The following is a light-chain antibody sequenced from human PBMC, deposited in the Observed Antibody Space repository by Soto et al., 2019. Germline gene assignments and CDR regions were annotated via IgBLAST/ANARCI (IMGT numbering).Light chain of an antibody. CDR2: EVS. J-gene: IGLJ1*01. CDR3: LSKTSSVSYV. Sequence: QSVLTQPASVSGSPGQSITISCTGTTSDVGGYNYVSWYQQHPGKVPKLLIHEVSNRPSGVSNRFSGSKSGNTASLTISGLQAEDEADYYCLSKTSSVSYVLGKGTKVTV. CDR1: TSDVGGYNY. V-gene: IGLV2-14*01.